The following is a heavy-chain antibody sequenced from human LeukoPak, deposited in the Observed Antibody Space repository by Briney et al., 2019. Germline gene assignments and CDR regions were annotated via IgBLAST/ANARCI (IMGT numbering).Heavy chain of an antibody. J-gene: IGHJ4*02. CDR2: ISWDGGST. V-gene: IGHV3-43D*03. Sequence: GGSLRLSCAASGFTFDDYAMHWVRQAPGKGLEWVSLISWDGGSTYYADSVKGRFTISRDNSKNSLYLQMNSLRAEDTAVYYCARGAIAAAADYWGQGTLVTVSS. D-gene: IGHD6-13*01. CDR1: GFTFDDYA. CDR3: ARGAIAAAADY.